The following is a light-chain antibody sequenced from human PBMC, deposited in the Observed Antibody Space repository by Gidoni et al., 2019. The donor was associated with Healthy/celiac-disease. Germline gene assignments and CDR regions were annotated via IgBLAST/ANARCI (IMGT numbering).Light chain of an antibody. J-gene: IGKJ4*01. V-gene: IGKV4-1*01. Sequence: DIVMTQPPDALAVSLGERATINCKSSQSVLYSSNNKNYLAWYQQKPGQPPKLLIYWASTRESGVPDRFSGSGSGTDFTLTISSLQAEDVAVYYCQQYYSTPPLTFGGETKVEIK. CDR3: QQYYSTPPLT. CDR2: WAS. CDR1: QSVLYSSNNKNY.